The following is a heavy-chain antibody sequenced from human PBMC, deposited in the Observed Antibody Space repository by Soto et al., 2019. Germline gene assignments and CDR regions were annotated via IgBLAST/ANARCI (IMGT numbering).Heavy chain of an antibody. CDR2: IYYSGST. D-gene: IGHD2-15*01. CDR1: GGSISSNY. CDR3: VYGGCSGGSCYPWINWFDP. V-gene: IGHV4-59*08. J-gene: IGHJ5*02. Sequence: QVQLQESGPGLVKPSETLSLTCTVSGGSISSNYWSWIRQPPGKGLEWIGYIYYSGSTKYNPSLKSRVTISVDTSKNQFSLKLSSVTAADTAVYYCVYGGCSGGSCYPWINWFDPWGQGTLVTVSS.